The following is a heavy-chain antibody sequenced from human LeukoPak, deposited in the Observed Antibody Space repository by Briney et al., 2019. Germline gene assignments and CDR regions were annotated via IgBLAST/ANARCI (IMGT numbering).Heavy chain of an antibody. Sequence: GGSLRLSCAASGFTFSSYDMHWVRQATGKGLEWVSAIGTAGDTYYPGSVKGRFTISRENAKNSLYLQMNSLRAGDTAVYYCARGHRGASYYDILTGYYNPDAFDIWGQGTMVTVSS. CDR1: GFTFSSYD. J-gene: IGHJ3*02. D-gene: IGHD3-9*01. CDR2: IGTAGDT. V-gene: IGHV3-13*01. CDR3: ARGHRGASYYDILTGYYNPDAFDI.